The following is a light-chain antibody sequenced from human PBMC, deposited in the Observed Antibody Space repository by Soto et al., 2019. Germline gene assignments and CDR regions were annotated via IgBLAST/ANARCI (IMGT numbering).Light chain of an antibody. Sequence: IVMTQSTATLSVSPGERATLSCRASQSVSTNVAWYQQKPGQGPRLLIYGASTRATGIPARFSGSGSGTEFTLTISSLQSEDFAVYYCQQYNNWTLFGGGTKVDIK. V-gene: IGKV3-15*01. CDR1: QSVSTN. CDR3: QQYNNWTL. CDR2: GAS. J-gene: IGKJ4*01.